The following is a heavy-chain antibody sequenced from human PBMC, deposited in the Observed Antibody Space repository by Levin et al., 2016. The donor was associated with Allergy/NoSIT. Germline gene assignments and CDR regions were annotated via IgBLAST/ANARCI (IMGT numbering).Heavy chain of an antibody. V-gene: IGHV4-61*02. J-gene: IGHJ4*02. Sequence: SETLSLTCTVSGGSISSGHFYWSWVRQPAGKGLEWIGRIYASGNTYYNPSLKSRVAISVDTSKNQFSLRLSSVTAADTAVYYCAREAYTSIWHRSTYIITNYFDYWGQGTQVTVSS. CDR1: GGSISSGHFY. CDR2: IYASGNT. CDR3: AREAYTSIWHRSTYIITNYFDY. D-gene: IGHD6-13*01.